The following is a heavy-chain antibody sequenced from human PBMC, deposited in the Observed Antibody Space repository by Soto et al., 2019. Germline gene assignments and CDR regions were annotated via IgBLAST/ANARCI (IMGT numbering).Heavy chain of an antibody. V-gene: IGHV3-23*01. Sequence: GGSLRLSCAASGFTFSSYAMSWVRQAPGKGLEWVSAISGSGGSTYYADSVKGRFTISRDNSKNTLYLQMNSLRAEDTAVYYCAKVPYDSSGYTVTLDYWGQGTLVTVSS. CDR3: AKVPYDSSGYTVTLDY. CDR1: GFTFSSYA. J-gene: IGHJ4*02. CDR2: ISGSGGST. D-gene: IGHD3-22*01.